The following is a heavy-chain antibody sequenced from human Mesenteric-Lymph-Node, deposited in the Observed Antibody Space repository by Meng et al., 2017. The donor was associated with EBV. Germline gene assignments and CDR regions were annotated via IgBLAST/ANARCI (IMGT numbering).Heavy chain of an antibody. CDR3: AHRRALGSGWYEDWFDP. D-gene: IGHD6-19*01. CDR2: IYWDDDK. Sequence: TFKGSGVALGKPPHTLTLPCTFSGCSLTTRGVGVGWIRQPPGKALEWLALIYWDDDKRYSPSLKSRLTITRDTSKSQVVLTMTNMDPVDTATYYCAHRRALGSGWYEDWFDPWVQGTLVTVSS. V-gene: IGHV2-5*02. J-gene: IGHJ5*02. CDR1: GCSLTTRGVG.